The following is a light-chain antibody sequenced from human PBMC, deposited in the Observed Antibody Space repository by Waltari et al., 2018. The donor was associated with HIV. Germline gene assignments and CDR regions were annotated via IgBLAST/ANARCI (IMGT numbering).Light chain of an antibody. V-gene: IGLV3-21*02. CDR3: QVWISPNDQLNWV. Sequence: SYVLTQPTSVSVAPGRTARITCGGDNLGSNSVHWYQQMPGQAPVLVVYDGRDRPSGIPERISGSNSGNTATLTISRVEAGDEADYYCQVWISPNDQLNWVFGGGTKLTVL. CDR2: DGR. J-gene: IGLJ3*02. CDR1: NLGSNS.